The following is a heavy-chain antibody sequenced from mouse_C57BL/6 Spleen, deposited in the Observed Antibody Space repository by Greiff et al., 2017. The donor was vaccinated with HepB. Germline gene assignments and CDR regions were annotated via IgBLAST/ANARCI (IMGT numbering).Heavy chain of an antibody. D-gene: IGHD1-1*01. Sequence: QVQLKQSGAELVRPGASVTLSCKASGYTFTDYEMHWVKQTPVHGLEWIGAIDPETGGTAYNQKFKGKAILTADKSSSTAYMELRSLTSEDSAVYYCTLYGSLFYFDYWGQGTTLTVSS. CDR3: TLYGSLFYFDY. CDR2: IDPETGGT. CDR1: GYTFTDYE. J-gene: IGHJ2*01. V-gene: IGHV1-15*01.